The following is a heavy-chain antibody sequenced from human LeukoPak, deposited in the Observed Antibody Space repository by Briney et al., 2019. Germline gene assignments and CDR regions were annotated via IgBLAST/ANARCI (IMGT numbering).Heavy chain of an antibody. CDR1: GFTVSSNY. J-gene: IGHJ4*02. V-gene: IGHV3-66*01. CDR2: IYSGGTT. CDR3: ARGGYNYAYGASTKFDY. Sequence: GGSLRLSCAASGFTVSSNYMNWVRQAPGKGLEWVSIIYSGGTTYYADSVKGRVTISRDNSKNTLYLQMNSLKSDDTAVYYCARGGYNYAYGASTKFDYWGQGSLVTVS. D-gene: IGHD5-18*01.